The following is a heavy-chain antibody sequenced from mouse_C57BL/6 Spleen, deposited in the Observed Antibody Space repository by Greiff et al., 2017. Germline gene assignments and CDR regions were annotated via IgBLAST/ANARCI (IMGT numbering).Heavy chain of an antibody. Sequence: VQLQQSGPELVKPGASVKLSCKASGYTFTSYDINWVKQRPGQGLEWIGWIYPRDGSTKYNEKFKGKATLTVDTASSTADMELYSLTSEDSAFYFCARGTGMDYWGQGTTLTVSS. CDR1: GYTFTSYD. V-gene: IGHV1-85*01. CDR3: ARGTGMDY. CDR2: IYPRDGST. D-gene: IGHD4-1*01. J-gene: IGHJ2*01.